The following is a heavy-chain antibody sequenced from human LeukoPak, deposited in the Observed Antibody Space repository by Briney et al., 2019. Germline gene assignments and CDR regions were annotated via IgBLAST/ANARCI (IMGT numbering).Heavy chain of an antibody. V-gene: IGHV3-30*02. J-gene: IGHJ4*02. CDR1: GFTFSSYG. D-gene: IGHD6-13*01. CDR3: VCRPGIAAAGPDY. Sequence: GGSLRLSCAASGFTFSSYGMHWVRQAPGKGLEWVAFIRYDGSNKYYADSVKGRFTISRDNSKNTLYLQMNSLRAEDTAVYYCVCRPGIAAAGPDYWGQGTLVTVSS. CDR2: IRYDGSNK.